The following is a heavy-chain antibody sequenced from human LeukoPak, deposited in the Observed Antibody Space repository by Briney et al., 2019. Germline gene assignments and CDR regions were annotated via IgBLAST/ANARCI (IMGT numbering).Heavy chain of an antibody. V-gene: IGHV3-23*01. CDR2: IRGSGGST. Sequence: GGSLRLSCAASGFTFDNYAMSWVRQAPGKGLEWVSTIRGSGGSTYYADSVKGRFTISRDNSKNTLYLQMNSLRAEDTAVYYCAKDRTGTHFDYWGQGTLVTVSS. D-gene: IGHD1-1*01. CDR1: GFTFDNYA. J-gene: IGHJ4*02. CDR3: AKDRTGTHFDY.